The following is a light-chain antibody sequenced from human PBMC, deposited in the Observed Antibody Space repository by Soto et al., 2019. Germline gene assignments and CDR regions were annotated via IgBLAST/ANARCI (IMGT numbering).Light chain of an antibody. V-gene: IGKV3-20*01. CDR1: QSVSSGY. J-gene: IGKJ2*01. CDR3: QQYGSSPET. CDR2: GAS. Sequence: EIVLTQSPGTQSLSPGQRATLSCRASQSVSSGYLAWYQLRPGQAPRLLIYGASSRATGIPDRFSGSGSGTDFTLTISRLAPEDFAVYYCQQYGSSPETFGQGTKLEIK.